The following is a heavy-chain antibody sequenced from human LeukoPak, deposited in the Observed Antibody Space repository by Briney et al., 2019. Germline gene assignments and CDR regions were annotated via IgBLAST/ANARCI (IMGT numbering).Heavy chain of an antibody. Sequence: SETLSLTCTVSGGSVSSGSYCWSWIRQPPGKGLEWIGYIYYSGSTNYNPSLKSRVTISVDTSKNQFSLRLSSVTAADTAMYYCAREGGSRDSGYLRPYNSDYWGQGTLVTVSS. CDR3: AREGGSRDSGYLRPYNSDY. D-gene: IGHD3-22*01. J-gene: IGHJ4*02. CDR1: GGSVSSGSYC. CDR2: IYYSGST. V-gene: IGHV4-61*01.